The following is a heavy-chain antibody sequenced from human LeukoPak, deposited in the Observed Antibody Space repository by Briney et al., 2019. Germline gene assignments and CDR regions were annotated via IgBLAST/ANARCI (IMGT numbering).Heavy chain of an antibody. Sequence: SVKVSCKASGGTFSSYAISWVRQTPGQGLEWMGGIIPIFGTANYAQKFQGRVTITADESTSTAYMELSSLRSEDTAVYYCARTRPKRYYDILTGYTKTFGYGMDVWGQGTTVTVSS. CDR2: IIPIFGTA. V-gene: IGHV1-69*01. CDR3: ARTRPKRYYDILTGYTKTFGYGMDV. CDR1: GGTFSSYA. J-gene: IGHJ6*02. D-gene: IGHD3-9*01.